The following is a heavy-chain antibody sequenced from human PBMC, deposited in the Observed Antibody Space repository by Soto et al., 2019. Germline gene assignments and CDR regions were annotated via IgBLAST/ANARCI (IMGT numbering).Heavy chain of an antibody. V-gene: IGHV3-23*01. CDR2: ISGSSTST. CDR3: ATDPSSGFAMENYFDY. CDR1: GFTFSSYA. J-gene: IGHJ4*02. D-gene: IGHD3-10*01. Sequence: EVQLSGSGGGLVQPGGSLRLSCAASGFTFSSYAMSWVRQAPGKGLEWVSAISGSSTSTYYADSVKGRFTISRDNSKNSLSLQMNSLRAEDTAVYYWATDPSSGFAMENYFDYWGQGTLVTVSS.